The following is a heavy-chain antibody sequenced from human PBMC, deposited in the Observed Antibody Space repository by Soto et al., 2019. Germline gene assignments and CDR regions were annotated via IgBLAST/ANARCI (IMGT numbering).Heavy chain of an antibody. J-gene: IGHJ4*02. Sequence: GASVKVSCKASGGTFSSYAISWVRQAPGQGLEWMGGIIPIFGTANYAQKFQGRVTITADESTSTAYMELSSLRSEDTAVYYCARDKGYSYVSSFDYWGQGTLVTVSS. D-gene: IGHD5-18*01. CDR2: IIPIFGTA. V-gene: IGHV1-69*13. CDR1: GGTFSSYA. CDR3: ARDKGYSYVSSFDY.